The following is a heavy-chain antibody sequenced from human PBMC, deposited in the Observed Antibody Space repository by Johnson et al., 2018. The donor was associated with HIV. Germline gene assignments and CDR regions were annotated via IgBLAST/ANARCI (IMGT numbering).Heavy chain of an antibody. J-gene: IGHJ3*02. Sequence: QVQLVESGGGLVQPGGSLRLSCAASGFTFSSYWMSWVRQAPGKGLEWVAVISYDGSNGNYAESVKGRFTISRDNSKNTLNLQMSSLRAEDTAVYYCAREGILWFGELFLGMGIWGQGTMVTVSS. CDR3: AREGILWFGELFLGMGI. D-gene: IGHD3-10*01. CDR1: GFTFSSYW. CDR2: ISYDGSNG. V-gene: IGHV3-30*03.